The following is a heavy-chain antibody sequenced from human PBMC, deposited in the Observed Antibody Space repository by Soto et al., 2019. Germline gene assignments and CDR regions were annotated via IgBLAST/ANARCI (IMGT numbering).Heavy chain of an antibody. V-gene: IGHV4-59*01. J-gene: IGHJ4*02. CDR3: ARDGYYYDSSGSQSVYNFDY. CDR2: IYFSGST. CDR1: GGSISSYY. Sequence: PSETLSLTCTVSGGSISSYYWSWIRQPPGKGLEWIGYIYFSGSTNYNPSLKSRVTISVDTSKNQFSLKLSSVTAADTAVYYCARDGYYYDSSGSQSVYNFDYWSQRTRVTVSS. D-gene: IGHD3-22*01.